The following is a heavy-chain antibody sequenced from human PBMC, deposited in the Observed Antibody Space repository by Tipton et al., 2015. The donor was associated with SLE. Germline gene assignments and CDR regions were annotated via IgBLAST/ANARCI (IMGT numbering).Heavy chain of an antibody. Sequence: TLSLTCAVYGGSFSGYYWSWIRQPPGKGLEWIREINHSGSTNYNPSLKSRVTISVDTSKNQFSLRLSSVTAADTAVYYCARGGGFDPWDPGTLVTVSS. CDR3: ARGGGFDP. J-gene: IGHJ5*02. V-gene: IGHV4-34*01. CDR2: INHSGST. D-gene: IGHD3-16*01. CDR1: GGSFSGYY.